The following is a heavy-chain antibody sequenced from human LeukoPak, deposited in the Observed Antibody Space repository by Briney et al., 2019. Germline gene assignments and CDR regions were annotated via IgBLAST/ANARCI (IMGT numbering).Heavy chain of an antibody. CDR3: ARDPGHYDSSGYYSSWFDP. D-gene: IGHD3-22*01. CDR1: GGSFSGYY. J-gene: IGHJ5*02. CDR2: INHSGST. V-gene: IGHV4-34*01. Sequence: TSETLSLTCAVYGGSFSGYYWSWIRQPPGKGLEWIGEINHSGSTNYNPSLKSRVTISIDTSKNQFSLKLSSVTATDTAVYYCARDPGHYDSSGYYSSWFDPWGQGTLVTVSS.